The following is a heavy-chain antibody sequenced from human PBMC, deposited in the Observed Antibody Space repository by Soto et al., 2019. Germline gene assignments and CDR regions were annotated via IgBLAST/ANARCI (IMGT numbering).Heavy chain of an antibody. D-gene: IGHD5-12*01. CDR3: ARDLEDSGYDTWFDP. CDR1: KYTFTNYA. CDR2: VDTGNGNT. V-gene: IGHV1-3*04. Sequence: ASVKVSCKASKYTFTNYAIHWVRQAPGQSLEWMGWVDTGNGNTKYSQKFQDRVTITRDTSASTAYMELSSLRSEDTAVYYCARDLEDSGYDTWFDPWGQGTLVTVSS. J-gene: IGHJ5*02.